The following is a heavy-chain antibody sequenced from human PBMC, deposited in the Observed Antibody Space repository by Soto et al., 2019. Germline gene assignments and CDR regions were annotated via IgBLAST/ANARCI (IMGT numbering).Heavy chain of an antibody. J-gene: IGHJ4*02. CDR3: ATSAVLQYFADY. V-gene: IGHV3-30-3*01. D-gene: IGHD3-9*01. CDR1: GFTFSSYA. Sequence: GGSLRLSCAASGFTFSSYAMHWVRQAPGKGLEWVAVISYDGSNKYYADSVKGRFTISRDNSKNTLYLQMNSLRAEDTAVYYCATSAVLQYFADYLGQGTLLTVSS. CDR2: ISYDGSNK.